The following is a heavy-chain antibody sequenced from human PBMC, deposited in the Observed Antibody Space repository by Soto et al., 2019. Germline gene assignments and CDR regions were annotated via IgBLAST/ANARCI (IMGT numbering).Heavy chain of an antibody. CDR2: MKFDGSSA. CDR1: GFTFSSYW. V-gene: IGHV3-74*01. Sequence: EVQLLESGGGLVQPGGSLRLSCEGSGFTFSSYWMHWVRQVPGKGLVWVSRMKFDGSSANYADSVKGRFTISRDNAKNTVYLQMNSLRAEDTAVYYCARGIHGYYGSDVWGQGTMVTVSS. D-gene: IGHD5-18*01. CDR3: ARGIHGYYGSDV. J-gene: IGHJ3*01.